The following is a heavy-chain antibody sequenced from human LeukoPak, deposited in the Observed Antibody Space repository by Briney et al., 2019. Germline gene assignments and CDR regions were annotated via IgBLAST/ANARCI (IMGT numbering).Heavy chain of an antibody. CDR2: ISYDEDFR. CDR1: GFTFSSYA. CDR3: ARVQWELLYPDY. D-gene: IGHD1-26*01. Sequence: PGGSLRLSCAASGFTFSSYAMPWVRQAPGKGLEWVALISYDEDFRYYADSVKGRFTISRDNSKSTLYLQMNSLRIDDTAVYYCARVQWELLYPDYWGQGTLVTVSS. V-gene: IGHV3-30*04. J-gene: IGHJ4*02.